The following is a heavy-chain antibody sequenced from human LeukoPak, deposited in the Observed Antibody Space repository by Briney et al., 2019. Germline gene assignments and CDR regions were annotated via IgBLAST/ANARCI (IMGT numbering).Heavy chain of an antibody. V-gene: IGHV1-69*13. CDR3: ARDSGEAGFRAFDI. Sequence: SVKVSCKASGGTFSSYAISWVRQAPGQGLEWVGGIIPIFGTANYAQKFQGRVTITADESTSTAYMELSSLKSEDTAVYYCARDSGEAGFRAFDIWGQGTMVTVSS. CDR2: IIPIFGTA. CDR1: GGTFSSYA. J-gene: IGHJ3*02. D-gene: IGHD1-14*01.